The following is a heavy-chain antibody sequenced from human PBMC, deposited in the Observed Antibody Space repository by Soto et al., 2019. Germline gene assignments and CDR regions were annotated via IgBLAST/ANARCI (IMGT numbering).Heavy chain of an antibody. V-gene: IGHV3-15*07. J-gene: IGHJ6*01. Sequence: GGSLRLSCAASGFTFSNAWMNWVRQALGKGLEWVGRIKSKTDGGTTDYAAPVKGRFTISRDDSKNTLYLQMNSLKTEDTAVYYCTTLSITIFGVVLMDVWGQGTTVTVSS. CDR1: GFTFSNAW. D-gene: IGHD3-3*01. CDR3: TTLSITIFGVVLMDV. CDR2: IKSKTDGGTT.